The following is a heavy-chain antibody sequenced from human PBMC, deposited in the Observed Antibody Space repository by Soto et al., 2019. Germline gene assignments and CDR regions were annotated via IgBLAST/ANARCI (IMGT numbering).Heavy chain of an antibody. CDR1: GGTFSSYA. Sequence: QVQLVQSGAEVKKPGSSVKVSCKASGGTFSSYAISWVRQAPGQGLEGMGGIIPIFGTANYAQKFQGRVTITADKSTSTAYMELSSLRSEDTAVYYCARDQVTMVRGVITGWFDPWGQGTLVTVSS. J-gene: IGHJ5*02. CDR3: ARDQVTMVRGVITGWFDP. V-gene: IGHV1-69*06. CDR2: IIPIFGTA. D-gene: IGHD3-10*01.